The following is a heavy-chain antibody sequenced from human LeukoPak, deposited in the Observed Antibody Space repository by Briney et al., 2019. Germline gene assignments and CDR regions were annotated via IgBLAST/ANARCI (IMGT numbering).Heavy chain of an antibody. CDR1: GYSFTNYW. CDR3: ARGPSYDYDSSGFYPYFDY. CDR2: IFPGDSDT. J-gene: IGHJ4*02. D-gene: IGHD3-22*01. Sequence: GESLKICCKGSGYSFTNYWIGWVRHMPRKRLEWRGVIFPGDSDTRFSPSFQGQVTISADKSISTAYLQWSSLKASDTAMYYCARGPSYDYDSSGFYPYFDYWGQGTLVTVSS. V-gene: IGHV5-51*01.